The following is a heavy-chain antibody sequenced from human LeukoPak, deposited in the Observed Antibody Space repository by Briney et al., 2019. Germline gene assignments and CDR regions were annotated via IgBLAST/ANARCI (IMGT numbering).Heavy chain of an antibody. CDR3: ATAPTTQWELSYYFDY. V-gene: IGHV1-24*01. D-gene: IGHD1-26*01. J-gene: IGHJ4*02. CDR2: FDPEDGET. CDR1: GYTLTELS. Sequence: ASVKVSCKVSGYTLTELSMHWVRQAPGKGLEWMGGFDPEDGETIHAQKFQGRVTMTEDTSTDTAYMELSSLRSEDTAVYYCATAPTTQWELSYYFDYWGQGTLVTVSS.